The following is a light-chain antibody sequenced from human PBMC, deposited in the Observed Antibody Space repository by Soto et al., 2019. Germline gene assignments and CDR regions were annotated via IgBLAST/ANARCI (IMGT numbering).Light chain of an antibody. V-gene: IGLV2-18*02. J-gene: IGLJ1*01. CDR2: DVS. CDR1: SSDVGSSNG. CDR3: SSYTTSSTYV. Sequence: QSALTQPPSVSGSPGQTVAISCTGTSSDVGSSNGVSWYQQPPGTAPKLMVYDVSNRPSGVPDRCSGSKSGNTASLTISGLQAEDEADYYCSSYTTSSTYVFGTGTKLTVL.